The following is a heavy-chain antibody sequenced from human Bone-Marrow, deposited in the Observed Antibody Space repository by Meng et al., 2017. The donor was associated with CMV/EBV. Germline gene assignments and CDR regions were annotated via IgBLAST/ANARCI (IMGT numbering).Heavy chain of an antibody. V-gene: IGHV3-30-3*01. CDR2: ISFDGSDT. CDR3: ASHYFDSVSYFPGLDP. CDR1: EFTFSSYA. Sequence: GESLKLSCAASEFTFSSYAMHWVRQAPGKVLEWVAVISFDGSDTCYADSVKGRFTISRDNSKNTLYLQMKSLRAEDTAVYYCASHYFDSVSYFPGLDPWGQGTPVTVSS. J-gene: IGHJ5*02. D-gene: IGHD1-26*01.